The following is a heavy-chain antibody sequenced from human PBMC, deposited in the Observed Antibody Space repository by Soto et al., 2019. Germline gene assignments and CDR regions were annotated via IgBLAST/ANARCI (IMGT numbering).Heavy chain of an antibody. Sequence: QMQLVESGGGVVQPGRSLRLSCAASGFTFRSYAMLWVRQAPGKGLEWVAIISFDGNNEYYADSVQGRFTISRDNSKNTLSLHMNNLRADDTAMYYCAKDKRATSCDSACYFDYWGQGTLVTVSS. CDR1: GFTFRSYA. CDR2: ISFDGNNE. D-gene: IGHD2-21*02. CDR3: AKDKRATSCDSACYFDY. V-gene: IGHV3-30*18. J-gene: IGHJ4*02.